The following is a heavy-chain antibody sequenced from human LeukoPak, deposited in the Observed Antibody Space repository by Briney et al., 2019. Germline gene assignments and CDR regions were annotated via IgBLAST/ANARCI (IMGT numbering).Heavy chain of an antibody. Sequence: GGSLRLSCAASGFIISNYAMSWVRQAPGQGLEWVSVISGRVSATYYPDSMKARFTISRDNSKNTLYLQMNSLRAEDTAVYYCAKEPTYYYDSSSCQPYYFDFWGQGTLVTVSS. J-gene: IGHJ4*02. CDR1: GFIISNYA. CDR2: ISGRVSAT. CDR3: AKEPTYYYDSSSCQPYYFDF. D-gene: IGHD3-22*01. V-gene: IGHV3-23*01.